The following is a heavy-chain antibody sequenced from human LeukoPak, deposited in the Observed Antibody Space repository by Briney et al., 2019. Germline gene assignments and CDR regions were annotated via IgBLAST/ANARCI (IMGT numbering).Heavy chain of an antibody. J-gene: IGHJ4*02. D-gene: IGHD6-19*01. V-gene: IGHV3-21*01. CDR2: ISSSSSYI. CDR3: ARDEEAVAGQY. CDR1: GFTFSSYS. Sequence: PGGSLRLSCAASGFTFSSYSMIWVRQASGKGLEWVSSISSSSSYIYYADSVKGRFTISRDNAKNSLYLQMNSLRAEDTAVYYCARDEEAVAGQYWGQGTLVTVSS.